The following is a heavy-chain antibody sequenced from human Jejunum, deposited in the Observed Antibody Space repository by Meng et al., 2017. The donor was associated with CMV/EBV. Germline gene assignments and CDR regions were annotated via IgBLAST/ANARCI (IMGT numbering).Heavy chain of an antibody. D-gene: IGHD5-18*01. CDR3: ATDRMDTSARRGFFDY. CDR1: FSFSIYS. J-gene: IGHJ4*02. Sequence: FSFSIYSMNWVRQAPGKGLEWVSSISPTSSYISYADSVKGRFTISRDNAKNSLYLQMNSLRSEDTAIYYCATDRMDTSARRGFFDYWGQGTLVTVSS. CDR2: ISPTSSYI. V-gene: IGHV3-21*01.